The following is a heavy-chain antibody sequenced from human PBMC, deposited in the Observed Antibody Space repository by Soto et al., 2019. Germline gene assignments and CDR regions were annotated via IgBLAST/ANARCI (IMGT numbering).Heavy chain of an antibody. Sequence: PGGSLRLSCAASGFTFSSYAMSWVRQAPGKGLEWVSAISGNGGSTYYADSVKGRFTISRDNSKNTLYLQMSSLRAEDTAVYYCAKDFYTVTTRYFDYWGQGAPVTVSS. CDR2: ISGNGGST. CDR1: GFTFSSYA. V-gene: IGHV3-23*01. D-gene: IGHD4-17*01. CDR3: AKDFYTVTTRYFDY. J-gene: IGHJ4*02.